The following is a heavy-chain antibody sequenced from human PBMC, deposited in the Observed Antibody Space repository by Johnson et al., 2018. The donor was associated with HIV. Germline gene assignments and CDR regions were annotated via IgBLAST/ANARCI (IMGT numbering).Heavy chain of an antibody. J-gene: IGHJ3*02. Sequence: VQLVESGGGVVQPGGSLRLSCAASGFTFSSYAMHWVRQAPGKGLEWVAVISYDGSNKYYADSVKGRFTISRDNSKNTLYLQMNSLRAEETAVSYGARWGRGSIVLVVYARSDAFDIWGQGTMVTVSS. V-gene: IGHV3-33*05. CDR2: ISYDGSNK. D-gene: IGHD2-8*02. CDR1: GFTFSSYA. CDR3: ARWGRGSIVLVVYARSDAFDI.